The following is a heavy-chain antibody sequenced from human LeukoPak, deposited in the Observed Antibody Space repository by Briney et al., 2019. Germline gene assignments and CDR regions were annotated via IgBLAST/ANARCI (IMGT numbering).Heavy chain of an antibody. CDR2: ISYDGSNK. CDR1: GFTFSSYA. Sequence: PGGSLRLSCAASGFTFSSYAMHWVRQAPGKGLEWVAVISYDGSNKYYADSVKGRFTISRDNSKNTLYLQMNSLRAEDTAVYYCARSPPIYYYDGSGYYYSPYYYGMDVWGQGTTVTVSS. J-gene: IGHJ6*02. D-gene: IGHD3-22*01. V-gene: IGHV3-30-3*01. CDR3: ARSPPIYYYDGSGYYYSPYYYGMDV.